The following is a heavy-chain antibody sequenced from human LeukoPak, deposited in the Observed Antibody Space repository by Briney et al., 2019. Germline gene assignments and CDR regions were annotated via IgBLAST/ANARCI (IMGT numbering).Heavy chain of an antibody. Sequence: SETLSLTCTVSGGSISSSSYYWGWIRQPPGKGLEWIGSIYYSGSTYYNPSLKSRVTISVDTSKNQFPLKLSSVTAADTAVYYCARDRLQYCSSTSCPDYFDYWGQGTLITVSS. J-gene: IGHJ4*02. CDR1: GGSISSSSYY. V-gene: IGHV4-39*02. CDR3: ARDRLQYCSSTSCPDYFDY. CDR2: IYYSGST. D-gene: IGHD2-2*01.